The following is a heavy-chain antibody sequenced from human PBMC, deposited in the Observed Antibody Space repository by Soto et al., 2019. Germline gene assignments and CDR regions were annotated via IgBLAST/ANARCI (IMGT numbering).Heavy chain of an antibody. V-gene: IGHV1-24*01. D-gene: IGHD3-3*01. J-gene: IGHJ4*02. CDR2: FDPEDGET. CDR1: GYTLTELS. Sequence: ASVKVSCKVSGYTLTELSMHWVRQAPGKGLEWMGGFDPEDGETIYAQKFQGRVTMTEDTSTDTAYMELSSLRSEDTAVYYCATSRDFWSGLLFVYWGQGTLVTVSS. CDR3: ATSRDFWSGLLFVY.